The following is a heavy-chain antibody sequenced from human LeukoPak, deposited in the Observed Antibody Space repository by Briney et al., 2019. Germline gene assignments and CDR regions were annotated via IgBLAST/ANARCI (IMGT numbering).Heavy chain of an antibody. V-gene: IGHV3-48*01. CDR2: ISNSGSVI. J-gene: IGHJ4*02. Sequence: GGSLRLSCAASGFSFSTHSMNWVRQAPGKGLEWVSCISNSGSVIYYADSVEGRFTISRDNAKNSLFLQMNSLRVEDTAVYYCAREVAVAGTYAVDYWGQGTLVTVSS. CDR1: GFSFSTHS. D-gene: IGHD6-19*01. CDR3: AREVAVAGTYAVDY.